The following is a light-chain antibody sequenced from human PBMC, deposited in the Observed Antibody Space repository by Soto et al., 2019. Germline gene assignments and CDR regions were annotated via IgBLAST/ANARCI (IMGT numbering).Light chain of an antibody. CDR3: QQYGSSPLT. J-gene: IGKJ4*01. V-gene: IGKV3-20*01. CDR2: GAS. CDR1: QSVSSSY. Sequence: EIVLKQSPGTLSLSPGERATLSCRVSQSVSSSYLAWYQQKPGQAPRLLIYGASSRATGIPDRFSGIGSGTDFTLTISSLEPEDLAVYYCQQYGSSPLTFGGVTKVDIK.